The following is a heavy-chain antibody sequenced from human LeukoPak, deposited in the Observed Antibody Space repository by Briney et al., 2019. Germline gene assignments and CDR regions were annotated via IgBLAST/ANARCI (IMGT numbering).Heavy chain of an antibody. V-gene: IGHV4-34*01. D-gene: IGHD1-26*01. CDR3: ARQWELPAFDI. CDR1: GGSFSGYY. Sequence: PSETLSLTCAVYGGSFSGYYWSWIRQPPGKGLEWIGEINHSGSTNYNPSLKSRVTISVDTSKNQFSLELSSVTAADTAVYYCARQWELPAFDIWGQGTMVSVSS. J-gene: IGHJ3*02. CDR2: INHSGST.